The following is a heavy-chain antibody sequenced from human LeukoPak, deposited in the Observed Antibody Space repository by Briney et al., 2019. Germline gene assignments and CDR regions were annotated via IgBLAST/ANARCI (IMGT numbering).Heavy chain of an antibody. CDR3: ARESYDFWSGYYSGNWFDP. CDR1: GGSISSGGYY. Sequence: SQTLSLTCTVSGGSISSGGYYWSWIRQHPGRGREWIVYIYYSGSTYYNPSLKSRVTISVHTSKNQFSLKLSSVTAADTAVYYCARESYDFWSGYYSGNWFDPWGQGTLVTVSS. CDR2: IYYSGST. J-gene: IGHJ5*02. V-gene: IGHV4-31*03. D-gene: IGHD3-3*01.